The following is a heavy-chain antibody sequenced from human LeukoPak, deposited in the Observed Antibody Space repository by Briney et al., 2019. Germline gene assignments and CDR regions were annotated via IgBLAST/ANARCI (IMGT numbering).Heavy chain of an antibody. CDR1: GFTFSSYS. J-gene: IGHJ5*02. D-gene: IGHD3-22*01. CDR2: ISSSSSYI. Sequence: GGSLRLSCAASGFTFSSYSMNWVRQAPGKGLEWVSAISSSSSYIYYADSVKGRFTISRDNAKNSLYLQMNSLRAEDTAVYYCARDLRYDSSGYYVGHHLHYNWFDPWGQGTLVTVPS. CDR3: ARDLRYDSSGYYVGHHLHYNWFDP. V-gene: IGHV3-21*01.